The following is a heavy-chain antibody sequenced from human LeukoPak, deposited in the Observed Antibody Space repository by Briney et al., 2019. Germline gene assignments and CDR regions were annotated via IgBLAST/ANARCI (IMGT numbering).Heavy chain of an antibody. CDR1: GYTFTGYY. CDR3: ARGGVSMVRGTTYYGMDV. D-gene: IGHD3-10*01. Sequence: ASVKVSCKASGYTFTGYYMHWVRQAPGQGLEWMGWINPNSGGTNYAQKFQGWVTMTRDTSISTTYMELSRLRSDDTAVYYCARGGVSMVRGTTYYGMDVWGQGTTVTVSS. V-gene: IGHV1-2*04. CDR2: INPNSGGT. J-gene: IGHJ6*02.